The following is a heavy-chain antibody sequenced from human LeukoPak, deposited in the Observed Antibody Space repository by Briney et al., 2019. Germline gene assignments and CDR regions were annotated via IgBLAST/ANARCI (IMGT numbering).Heavy chain of an antibody. D-gene: IGHD3-9*01. V-gene: IGHV3-43D*03. J-gene: IGHJ5*02. CDR1: GFTFDDYA. Sequence: GGSLRLSCAASGFTFDDYAMHWVRQAPGKGLEWVSLISWDGGSTYYADSVKGRFTISRDNSKNSLYLQMNSLRAEDTALYYCAKGSYDILTGYLDHWGQGTLVTVSS. CDR2: ISWDGGST. CDR3: AKGSYDILTGYLDH.